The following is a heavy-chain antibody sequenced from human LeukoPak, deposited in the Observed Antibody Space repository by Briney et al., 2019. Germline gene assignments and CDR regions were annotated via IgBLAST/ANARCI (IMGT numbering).Heavy chain of an antibody. V-gene: IGHV3-11*04. CDR1: GFTFSDHY. Sequence: GGSLRLSCAASGFTFSDHYMDWVRQPPGKGLEWVSNIGTSSSTIYYADSVKGRFTISRDNAKNSLYLQMNSLRADDTAVYYCARFAAGGSYYYYMDVWGKGTTVTVSS. D-gene: IGHD6-25*01. J-gene: IGHJ6*03. CDR3: ARFAAGGSYYYYMDV. CDR2: IGTSSSTI.